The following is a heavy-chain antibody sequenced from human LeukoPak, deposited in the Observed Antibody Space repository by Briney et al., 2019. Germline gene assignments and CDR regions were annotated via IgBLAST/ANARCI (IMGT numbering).Heavy chain of an antibody. V-gene: IGHV4-31*03. D-gene: IGHD3-22*01. CDR2: IHPSGTL. CDR1: GASFSSGDQY. Sequence: SETLSLTCTVSGASFSSGDQYWNWIRQSRGKGLEWIGSIHPSGTLYNSPSLESRVTMSMDTSKNQFSLNLNSVTAADTAVYFCSRGLDSRKLGYWGQGTLVTVSS. J-gene: IGHJ4*02. CDR3: SRGLDSRKLGY.